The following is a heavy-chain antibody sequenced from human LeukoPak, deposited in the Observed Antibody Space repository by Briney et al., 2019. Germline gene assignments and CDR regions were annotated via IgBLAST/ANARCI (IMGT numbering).Heavy chain of an antibody. CDR2: IYYSGST. Sequence: SETLSLTCTVSGGTISSSSYYWGWIRQPPGKGLEWIGSIYYSGSTYYNPSLKSRVTISVDTSKNQFSLKLSSVTAADTAVYYCASTDGGNSVPDGYWGQGTLVTVSS. D-gene: IGHD4-23*01. J-gene: IGHJ4*02. CDR1: GGTISSSSYY. CDR3: ASTDGGNSVPDGY. V-gene: IGHV4-39*07.